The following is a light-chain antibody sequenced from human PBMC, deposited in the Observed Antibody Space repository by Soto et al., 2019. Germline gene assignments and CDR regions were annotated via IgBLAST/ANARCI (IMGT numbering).Light chain of an antibody. V-gene: IGLV1-51*01. CDR1: SSNIGGNS. CDR2: DDD. Sequence: QSVMTQPPSVSAAPGQRVTISCSGSSSNIGGNSVSWYQQLPGTAPKLLIYDDDKRPSGIPDRFSGSKSGTSATLGITGFQTGDEADHYCGSWDSSLSAYVFGTGTKDTVL. CDR3: GSWDSSLSAYV. J-gene: IGLJ1*01.